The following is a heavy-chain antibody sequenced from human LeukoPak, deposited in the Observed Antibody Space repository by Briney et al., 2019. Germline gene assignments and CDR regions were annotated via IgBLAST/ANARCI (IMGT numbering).Heavy chain of an antibody. CDR1: GFTVSSNY. CDR3: ARTKSIAVAGTYDY. Sequence: GSLRLSCAASGFTVSSNYMSWVRQAPGKGLEWVSVIYSGGSTYYADSVKGRFTISRDNAKNSLYLQMNSLRAEDTALYYCARTKSIAVAGTYDYWGQGTLVTVSS. V-gene: IGHV3-53*01. CDR2: IYSGGST. D-gene: IGHD6-19*01. J-gene: IGHJ4*02.